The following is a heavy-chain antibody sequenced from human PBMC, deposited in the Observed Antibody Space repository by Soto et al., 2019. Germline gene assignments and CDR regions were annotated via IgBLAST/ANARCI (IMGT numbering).Heavy chain of an antibody. V-gene: IGHV1-3*01. Sequence: ASVKVSCKASGYTFTSYAMHWVRQAPGQRLEWMGWINAGNGNTKYSQKFQGRVTITRDTSASTAYMELSSLRSEDTAVYYCAREGAMYCDSSGHDAFDIWGQGTMVTVSS. J-gene: IGHJ3*02. CDR2: INAGNGNT. CDR1: GYTFTSYA. D-gene: IGHD3-22*01. CDR3: AREGAMYCDSSGHDAFDI.